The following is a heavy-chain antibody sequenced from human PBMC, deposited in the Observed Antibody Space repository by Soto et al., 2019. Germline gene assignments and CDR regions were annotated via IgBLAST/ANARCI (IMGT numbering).Heavy chain of an antibody. CDR1: GFTFSNYW. CDR2: IKYDGSEN. Sequence: EVQLVESGGGLVQPGGSLRLSCAASGFTFSNYWMSWVRQAPGKGLEWVANIKYDGSENYYVDSLKGRFTISRDNAKDSLYLQMNSLRVEDTAVYYCARDWSSSYQPIFDYWGQGTLVTVSS. J-gene: IGHJ4*02. V-gene: IGHV3-7*05. D-gene: IGHD6-13*01. CDR3: ARDWSSSYQPIFDY.